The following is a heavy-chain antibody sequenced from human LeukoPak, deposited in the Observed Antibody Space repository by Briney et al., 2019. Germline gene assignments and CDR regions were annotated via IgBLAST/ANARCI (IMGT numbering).Heavy chain of an antibody. D-gene: IGHD3-22*01. CDR2: SRNKDNSYST. V-gene: IGHV3-72*01. J-gene: IGHJ4*02. CDR3: ARAGDYYSTGDC. Sequence: SGGSLRLSCAGSGLILSDHYMDWVRQAPGKGLEWVARSRNKDNSYSTEYAASVKGRFTILRDDSKNSLYLQMNNLKTEDTAVYYCARAGDYYSTGDCWGQGTLVTVSS. CDR1: GLILSDHY.